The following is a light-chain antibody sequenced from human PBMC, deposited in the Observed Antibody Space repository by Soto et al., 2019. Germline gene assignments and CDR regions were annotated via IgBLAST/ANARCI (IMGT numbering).Light chain of an antibody. CDR1: SRDVGGYNY. CDR2: DVS. V-gene: IGLV2-14*01. J-gene: IGLJ1*01. CDR3: SSYTSSSTLDV. Sequence: QSALTQPASVSGSPGQSITISCTGTSRDVGGYNYVSWYQQYPGKAPKLLIYDVSNRPSGVSNRFSGSKSGNTASLTISGLQAEDEADYYCSSYTSSSTLDVFGTGTQLTVL.